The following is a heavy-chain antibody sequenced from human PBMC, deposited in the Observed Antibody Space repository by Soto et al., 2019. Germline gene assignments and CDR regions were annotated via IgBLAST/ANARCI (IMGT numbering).Heavy chain of an antibody. D-gene: IGHD2-15*01. CDR3: AKDWQGYAGKDGQWFYYDY. CDR2: ISGATGTT. J-gene: IGHJ4*02. Sequence: EVQLVESGGGLVQPGGSLRLSCAASGFTFRNYAMIWVRQAPGKGLEWVSLISGATGTTYYADSVKGRFTVSRDNSRQTLFLQMNSLRVEDTALYFCAKDWQGYAGKDGQWFYYDYWGLGTLVTVSP. V-gene: IGHV3-23*04. CDR1: GFTFRNYA.